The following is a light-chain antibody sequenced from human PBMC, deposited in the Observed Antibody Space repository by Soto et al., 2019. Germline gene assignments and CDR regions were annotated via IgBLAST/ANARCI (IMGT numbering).Light chain of an antibody. CDR3: QQSYATVRT. V-gene: IGKV1-39*01. CDR1: QTISTF. J-gene: IGKJ4*01. CDR2: AAS. Sequence: DIQMTQSPSSLSSSVGDRVTITCRASQTISTFLNWYQQKPGKAPRLLIYAASRLQSGVPARFSGSGAGTDFTHSLTRLQPEDFGIYCCQQSYATVRTFGGGTQVE.